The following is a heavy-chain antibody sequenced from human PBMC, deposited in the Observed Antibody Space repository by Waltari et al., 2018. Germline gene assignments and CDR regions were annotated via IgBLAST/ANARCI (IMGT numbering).Heavy chain of an antibody. CDR1: GGSISSGSYY. D-gene: IGHD3-22*01. CDR2: IYTSGST. CDR3: ARVHDSSGYYYLAPDYYYYYMDV. J-gene: IGHJ6*03. V-gene: IGHV4-61*02. Sequence: QVQLQESGPGLVKPSQTLSLTCTVSGGSISSGSYYWSWIRQPAGKGLEWIGRIYTSGSTNYNPPLKSRVTIPVVTSKNQVSLQLSPVTAADTAVYYCARVHDSSGYYYLAPDYYYYYMDVWGKGTTVTVSS.